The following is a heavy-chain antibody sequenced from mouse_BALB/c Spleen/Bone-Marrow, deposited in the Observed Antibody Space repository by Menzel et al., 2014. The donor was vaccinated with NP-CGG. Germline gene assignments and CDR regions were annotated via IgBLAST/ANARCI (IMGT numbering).Heavy chain of an antibody. Sequence: EVQLQQSGPELVKPGASVKISCKASGYSFTDYIMLWVKQSHGKSLEWIGNINPYYGSTSYNLKFKGKATLTVDKSSSTAYMQPNSLTSEDSAVYYCARGRDKPARARYAMDYWGQGTSVTVSS. CDR1: GYSFTDYI. CDR3: ARGRDKPARARYAMDY. J-gene: IGHJ4*01. D-gene: IGHD3-1*01. V-gene: IGHV1-39*01. CDR2: INPYYGST.